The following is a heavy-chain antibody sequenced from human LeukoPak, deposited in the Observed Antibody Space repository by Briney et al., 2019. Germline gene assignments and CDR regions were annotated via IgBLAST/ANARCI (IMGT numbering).Heavy chain of an antibody. J-gene: IGHJ4*02. CDR3: ARGGDDSSGYYYFDY. Sequence: SETLSLTCTVSGGSISSGGYYWSWIRQHPGKGLEWIGYIYYSGSTYYNPSLKSRVTISVDTSKNQFSLKLSSVTAADTAVYYCARGGDDSSGYYYFDYWGQGTLVTVSS. CDR1: GGSISSGGYY. CDR2: IYYSGST. D-gene: IGHD3-22*01. V-gene: IGHV4-31*03.